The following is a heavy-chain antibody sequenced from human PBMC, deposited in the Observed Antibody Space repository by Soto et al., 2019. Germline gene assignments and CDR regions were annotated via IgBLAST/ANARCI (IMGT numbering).Heavy chain of an antibody. CDR1: GFTFSDHH. Sequence: GGSLRLSCAASGFTFSDHHMDWIRQAPGKGLEWVGRARNKANDYTTAYAASVKGRFTISRDDAKNSLSLQMNSLKTEDTAVYFCARLMGPSFDLWGQGTLVTVSS. CDR3: ARLMGPSFDL. D-gene: IGHD2-8*01. CDR2: ARNKANDYTT. J-gene: IGHJ4*02. V-gene: IGHV3-72*01.